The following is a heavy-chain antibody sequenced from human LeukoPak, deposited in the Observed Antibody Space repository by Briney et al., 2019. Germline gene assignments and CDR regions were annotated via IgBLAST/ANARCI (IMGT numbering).Heavy chain of an antibody. J-gene: IGHJ3*02. Sequence: SVKVSCKASGYTFTGYYMHWVRQAPGQGLEWMGGIIPIFGTANYAQKFQGRVTITTDESTSTAYMEPSSLRSEDTAVYYCARVGDSDAFDIWGQGTMVTVSS. CDR1: GYTFTGYY. D-gene: IGHD2-21*02. V-gene: IGHV1-69*05. CDR3: ARVGDSDAFDI. CDR2: IIPIFGTA.